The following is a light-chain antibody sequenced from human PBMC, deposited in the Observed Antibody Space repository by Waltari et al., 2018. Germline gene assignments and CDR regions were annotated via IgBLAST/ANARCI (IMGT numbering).Light chain of an antibody. Sequence: TCRASQGIRMDLGWYQQKPGKAPNLLIYGASALQRGVPSRFSGSASGTEFTLTIDSLQPEDFATYFCLQDYDYPITFGQGTRLEIK. CDR2: GAS. V-gene: IGKV1-6*01. CDR1: QGIRMD. J-gene: IGKJ5*01. CDR3: LQDYDYPIT.